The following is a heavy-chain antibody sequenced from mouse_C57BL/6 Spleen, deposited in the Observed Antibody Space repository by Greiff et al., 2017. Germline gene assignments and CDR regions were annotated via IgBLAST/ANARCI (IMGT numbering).Heavy chain of an antibody. CDR2: IYPGDGDT. J-gene: IGHJ3*01. Sequence: VQLQQSGPELVKPGASVKISCKASGYAFSSSWMNWVKQRPGKGLEWIGRIYPGDGDTNYNGKFKGKATLTADKSSSTAYMQLSSLTSEDSAVYFCARDDSTPAYWGQGTLVTVSA. D-gene: IGHD2-4*01. CDR3: ARDDSTPAY. CDR1: GYAFSSSW. V-gene: IGHV1-82*01.